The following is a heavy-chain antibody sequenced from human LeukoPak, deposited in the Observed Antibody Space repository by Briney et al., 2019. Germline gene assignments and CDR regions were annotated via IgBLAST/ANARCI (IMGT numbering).Heavy chain of an antibody. Sequence: GGSLRLSCAASGFTFSSYGMHWVRQAPGKGLEWVAVISYDGSNKYYADSVKGRFTISRDNSKNTLYLQMNSLRAEDTAVYYCAKDRSYSSGWPPMDPFDYWGQGTLVTVSS. D-gene: IGHD6-19*01. CDR1: GFTFSSYG. V-gene: IGHV3-30*18. CDR3: AKDRSYSSGWPPMDPFDY. J-gene: IGHJ4*02. CDR2: ISYDGSNK.